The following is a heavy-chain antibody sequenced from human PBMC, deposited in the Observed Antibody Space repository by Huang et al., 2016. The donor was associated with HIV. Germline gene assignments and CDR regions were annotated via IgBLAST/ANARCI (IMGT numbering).Heavy chain of an antibody. V-gene: IGHV5-51*01. CDR1: GYSFISNW. J-gene: IGHJ4*02. Sequence: EVQLVQSGAEVKKPGASLRISCKGSGYSFISNWIGWVRQMPGTGLEWMGIVYPNDYETIDRPSFQGQGTISADKSISTAYLQWTSLKASDTAMYYCATVWGRAHSNLFDLWGRGTLVTVSS. D-gene: IGHD4-4*01. CDR3: ATVWGRAHSNLFDL. CDR2: VYPNDYET.